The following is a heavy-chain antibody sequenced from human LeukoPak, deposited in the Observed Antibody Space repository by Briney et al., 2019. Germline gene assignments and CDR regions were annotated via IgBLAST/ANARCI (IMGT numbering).Heavy chain of an antibody. D-gene: IGHD1-26*01. J-gene: IGHJ4*02. CDR2: IYYSGNT. V-gene: IGHV4-39*01. Sequence: PSETMSLTCTVSGGSISISSYYWGWIRQPPGKGLEWIGSIYYSGNTYCNPSLKSRVTISVHTAKNQFSFKLTDVTAASTFVVYCARSHTLVGHFDYWGQGTGVTVSS. CDR3: ARSHTLVGHFDY. CDR1: GGSISISSYY.